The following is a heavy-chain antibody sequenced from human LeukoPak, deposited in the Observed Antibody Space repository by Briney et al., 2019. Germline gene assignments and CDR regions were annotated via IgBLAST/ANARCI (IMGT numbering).Heavy chain of an antibody. Sequence: PSETLSLTCTVSGYSISSGYYWGWIRQPPGKGLEWIGSIYHSGSTYYNPSLKSRVTISVDTSKYQFSLKPSSVTAADTAVYYCARLFPLMVRGVSDAFDIWGKGTTVTI. V-gene: IGHV4-38-2*02. CDR1: GYSISSGYY. J-gene: IGHJ3*02. D-gene: IGHD3-10*01. CDR3: ARLFPLMVRGVSDAFDI. CDR2: IYHSGST.